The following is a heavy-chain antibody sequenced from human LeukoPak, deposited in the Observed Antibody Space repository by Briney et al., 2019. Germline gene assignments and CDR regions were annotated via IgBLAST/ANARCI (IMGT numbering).Heavy chain of an antibody. J-gene: IGHJ3*02. CDR1: GFTFSTYG. D-gene: IGHD3-3*01. CDR2: IRYDGSNK. Sequence: PGGSLRLSCVASGFTFSTYGMHWVRQAPGKGLEWVAFIRYDGSNKYYADSVKGRFTISRDNSKNTLYLQMNSLRAEDTAVYYCANGGYDFWSGYPRIDAFDIWGQGTMVTVSS. CDR3: ANGGYDFWSGYPRIDAFDI. V-gene: IGHV3-30*02.